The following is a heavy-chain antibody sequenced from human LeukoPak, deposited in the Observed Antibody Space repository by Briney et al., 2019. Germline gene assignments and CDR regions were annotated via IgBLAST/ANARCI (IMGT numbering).Heavy chain of an antibody. CDR2: MNPDTGNT. V-gene: IGHV1-8*01. CDR3: ARGNYYDSSGFDY. CDR1: GYTFTSYY. Sequence: ASVKVSCKASGYTFTSYYINWVRQATGQGLEWMGWMNPDTGNTGYAQKFQGRVTMTRNTSISTAYMELSSLRSEDTAVYYCARGNYYDSSGFDYWGQGTLVTVSS. D-gene: IGHD3-22*01. J-gene: IGHJ4*02.